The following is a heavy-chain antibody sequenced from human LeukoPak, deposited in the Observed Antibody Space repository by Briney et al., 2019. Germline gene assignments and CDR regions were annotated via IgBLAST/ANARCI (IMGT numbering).Heavy chain of an antibody. D-gene: IGHD3-3*01. CDR1: GFTFSSYW. J-gene: IGHJ4*02. CDR2: INSDGSST. Sequence: GSLRLSCAASGFTFSSYWMHWVRQAPGKGLVWVSRINSDGSSTSYADSAKGRFTISRDNDKNTLYLQMNSLRAEDTAVYYCARCGYDFWSGYYPFDYWGQGTLVTVSS. V-gene: IGHV3-74*01. CDR3: ARCGYDFWSGYYPFDY.